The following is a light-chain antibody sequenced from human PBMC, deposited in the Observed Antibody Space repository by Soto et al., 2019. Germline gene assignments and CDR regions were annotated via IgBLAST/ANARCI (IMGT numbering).Light chain of an antibody. Sequence: DIQMTQSPSSLSASVGDRVTITCRASQSISSYLYWYQQKPGEAPKLLIYAASSLQSGVPSRFSGSGSGTDFTLTISSLQPEDFATYYCQQSYSTPPTFGQGTKVEIK. V-gene: IGKV1-39*01. CDR2: AAS. J-gene: IGKJ1*01. CDR1: QSISSY. CDR3: QQSYSTPPT.